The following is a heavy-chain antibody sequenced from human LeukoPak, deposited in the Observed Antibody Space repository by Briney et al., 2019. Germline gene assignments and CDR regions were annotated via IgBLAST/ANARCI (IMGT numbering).Heavy chain of an antibody. CDR2: IYYSGST. J-gene: IGHJ3*02. CDR3: ARGGSDCSSTSCSDAFDI. Sequence: SQTLSLTCTVSGGSISSGDYYWSWIRQPLGKGLEWIGYIYYSGSTYYNPSLKSRVTISVDTSKNQFSLKLSSVTAADTAVYYCARGGSDCSSTSCSDAFDIWGQGTMVTVSS. V-gene: IGHV4-30-4*08. CDR1: GGSISSGDYY. D-gene: IGHD2-2*01.